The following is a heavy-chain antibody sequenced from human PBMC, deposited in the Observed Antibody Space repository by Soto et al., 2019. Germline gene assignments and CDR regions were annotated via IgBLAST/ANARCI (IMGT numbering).Heavy chain of an antibody. J-gene: IGHJ5*02. Sequence: QVQLVQSGAEVRKPGASVKVSCEASGYRFTDHYIHWVRQAPGQGLEWMGWINPYSGDTSYGPKFQGWVTLTRDTSIDSAFMDMNRLRSDDAAVYYCSKDGTAWGPTPFDPWGQGTLVTVSS. D-gene: IGHD1-1*01. V-gene: IGHV1-2*04. CDR3: SKDGTAWGPTPFDP. CDR1: GYRFTDHY. CDR2: INPYSGDT.